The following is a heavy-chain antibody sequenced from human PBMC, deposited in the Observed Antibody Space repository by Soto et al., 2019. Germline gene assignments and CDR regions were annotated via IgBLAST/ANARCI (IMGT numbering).Heavy chain of an antibody. D-gene: IGHD3-10*01. Sequence: QVQLQQWGAGLLKPSETLSLTCAVYGGTFSGYQWSWIRQTPGKGLEWIGEINDSGNINYNPSLKSRVTILLDTPKKPISLKLSSVTAADSAVYYCARGLILWFGELSRRGGYYYDMDVWGKGTTVTVSS. CDR2: INDSGNI. CDR1: GGTFSGYQ. J-gene: IGHJ6*03. CDR3: ARGLILWFGELSRRGGYYYDMDV. V-gene: IGHV4-34*01.